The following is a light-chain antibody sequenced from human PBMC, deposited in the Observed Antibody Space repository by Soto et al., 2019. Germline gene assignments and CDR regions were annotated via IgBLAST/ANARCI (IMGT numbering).Light chain of an antibody. CDR3: QQRSNGPSYT. Sequence: EIVLTQSPATLSLSPGERATLSCRASQSVNSYLAWYQQKPGQAPRLLIYEASNRATGIPARFSGSGSGTDFTLTISSLEPEDFAVYYCQQRSNGPSYTFGQGTKLEIK. CDR2: EAS. V-gene: IGKV3-11*01. CDR1: QSVNSY. J-gene: IGKJ2*01.